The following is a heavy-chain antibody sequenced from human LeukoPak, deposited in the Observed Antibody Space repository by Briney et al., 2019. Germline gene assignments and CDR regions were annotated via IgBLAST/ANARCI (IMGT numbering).Heavy chain of an antibody. D-gene: IGHD5-18*01. J-gene: IGHJ4*02. Sequence: PSETLSLTCAVPGYSISSGYSWVWIRQSPARGLEWIGDIYHSGTTYYDPSLKSRLTISVDTSTNQFSLKLSSVTAADTAVYYCARRDTSMVYFDYWGQGVLVTVSS. CDR2: IYHSGTT. CDR1: GYSISSGYS. V-gene: IGHV4-38-2*01. CDR3: ARRDTSMVYFDY.